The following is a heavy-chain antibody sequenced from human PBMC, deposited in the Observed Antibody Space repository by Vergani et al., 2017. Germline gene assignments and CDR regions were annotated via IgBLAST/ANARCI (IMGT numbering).Heavy chain of an antibody. J-gene: IGHJ4*02. D-gene: IGHD6-19*01. CDR1: GFTFSSYA. Sequence: EVQLLESGGGLVQPGGSLRLSCAASGFTFSSYAMSWVRQAPGKGLEWVSAISGSGDSTYYADSVKGRFTISRDNSKNTLYLQMNSLRAEDTAVYYCAKYYSSGRGVSVGYWGQGTLVTVSS. V-gene: IGHV3-23*01. CDR2: ISGSGDST. CDR3: AKYYSSGRGVSVGY.